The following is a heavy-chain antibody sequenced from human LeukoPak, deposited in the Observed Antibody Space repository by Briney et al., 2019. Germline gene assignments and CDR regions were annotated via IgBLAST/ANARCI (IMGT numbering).Heavy chain of an antibody. CDR2: INWNGGRT. CDR1: GLTFDDYD. V-gene: IGHV3-20*04. J-gene: IGHJ4*02. Sequence: PGGSLRLSCAASGLTFDDYDMSWVRQAPGKGLEWVSGINWNGGRTVYADSVKGRFTISRDNAKNSLYLQMNSLRAEDTALYYCARAFKYSMSGYFFDYWGQGTLVTVSS. D-gene: IGHD2-21*01. CDR3: ARAFKYSMSGYFFDY.